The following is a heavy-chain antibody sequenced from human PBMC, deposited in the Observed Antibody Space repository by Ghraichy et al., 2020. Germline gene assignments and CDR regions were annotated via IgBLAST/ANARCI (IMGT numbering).Heavy chain of an antibody. V-gene: IGHV3-9*01. D-gene: IGHD3-22*01. Sequence: GGSLRLSCAASGFTFDDYAMHWVRQAPGKGLEWVSGISGNSGSICYADSVKGRFTISRDNAKNSLYLQMNRLRAEDTAVYYCAKGGMIVVETNWFDPWGQGTLVTVSS. CDR3: AKGGMIVVETNWFDP. J-gene: IGHJ5*02. CDR2: ISGNSGSI. CDR1: GFTFDDYA.